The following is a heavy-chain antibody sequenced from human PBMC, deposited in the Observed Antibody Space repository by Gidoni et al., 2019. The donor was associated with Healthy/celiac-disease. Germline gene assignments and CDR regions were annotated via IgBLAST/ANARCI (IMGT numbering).Heavy chain of an antibody. Sequence: ISSSSSYIYYADSVKGRFTISRDNAKNSLYLQINSLRAEYTAVYYCARDVGAAGIVWGQGTLVTVSS. CDR3: ARDVGAAGIV. CDR2: ISSSSSYI. D-gene: IGHD6-13*01. V-gene: IGHV3-21*01. J-gene: IGHJ4*02.